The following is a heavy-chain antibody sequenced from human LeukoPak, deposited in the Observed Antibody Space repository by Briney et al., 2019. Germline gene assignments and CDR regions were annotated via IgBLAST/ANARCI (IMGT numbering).Heavy chain of an antibody. D-gene: IGHD2-2*02. Sequence: ASVKVSCKTSGGTMSSNALSWVRQAPGQGLEWMGWINPNSGGTNYAQKFQGRVTMTRDTSISTAYMELSRLRSDDTAVYYCARELTSSGYCSSTSCYKVYDYWGQGTLVTVSS. V-gene: IGHV1-2*02. CDR3: ARELTSSGYCSSTSCYKVYDY. J-gene: IGHJ4*02. CDR1: GGTMSSNA. CDR2: INPNSGGT.